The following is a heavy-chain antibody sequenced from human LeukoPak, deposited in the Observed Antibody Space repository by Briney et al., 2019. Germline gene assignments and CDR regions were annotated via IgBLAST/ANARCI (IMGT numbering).Heavy chain of an antibody. CDR1: GFTVSSNY. CDR3: ARVSSNYGDYYYYYMDV. Sequence: GGSLRLSCAASGFTVSSNYMSWVRQAPGKGLEWVSVIYSGGSTYYADSVKGRFTISRDNSKNTLYLQMNSLRAEDTAVYYCARVSSNYGDYYYYYMDVWGKGTTVTVSS. V-gene: IGHV3-53*01. D-gene: IGHD4-17*01. CDR2: IYSGGST. J-gene: IGHJ6*03.